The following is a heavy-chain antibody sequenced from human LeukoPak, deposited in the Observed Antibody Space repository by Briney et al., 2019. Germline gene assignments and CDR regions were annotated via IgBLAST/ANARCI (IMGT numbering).Heavy chain of an antibody. J-gene: IGHJ3*02. CDR2: ISYDGSNK. V-gene: IGHV3-30*18. CDR3: AKDAFDI. Sequence: GGSLRLSCAASGFTFSSYGMHWVRQAPGKGLEWVAVISYDGSNKYYADSVKGRFTISRDNSKNTLYLQMNSLRAEDTAVYYCAKDAFDIWGQGTMVTVSS. CDR1: GFTFSSYG.